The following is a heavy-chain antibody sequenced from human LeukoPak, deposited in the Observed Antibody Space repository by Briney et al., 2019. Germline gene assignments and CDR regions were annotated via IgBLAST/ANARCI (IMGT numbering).Heavy chain of an antibody. D-gene: IGHD2-2*01. J-gene: IGHJ4*02. CDR1: GFTFDDYG. Sequence: PGRSLRLSCAASGFTFDDYGMSWVRQAPGKWLEWVSGINWNGGSTGYADSVKGRFTISRDNAKNSLYLQMNSLRAEDTALYYCARETDIVVVRSYFDYWGQGTLVTVSS. CDR2: INWNGGST. CDR3: ARETDIVVVRSYFDY. V-gene: IGHV3-20*04.